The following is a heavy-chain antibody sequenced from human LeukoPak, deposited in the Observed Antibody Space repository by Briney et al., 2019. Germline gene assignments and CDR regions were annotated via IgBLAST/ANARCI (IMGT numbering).Heavy chain of an antibody. D-gene: IGHD6-13*01. CDR1: GGSISSSSYY. J-gene: IGHJ5*02. Sequence: PSETLSLTCTVSGGSISSSSYYWGWIRQPPGKGLEWIGSIYYSGSTYYNPSLKSRVTISVDTSKNQFSLKLSSVTAADTAVYYCARRSSSWYSRFDPWGQGTLVTVSS. V-gene: IGHV4-39*01. CDR2: IYYSGST. CDR3: ARRSSSWYSRFDP.